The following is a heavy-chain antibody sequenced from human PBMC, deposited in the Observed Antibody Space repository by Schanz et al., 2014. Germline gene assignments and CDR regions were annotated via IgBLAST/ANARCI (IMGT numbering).Heavy chain of an antibody. J-gene: IGHJ6*02. CDR3: ARFNSGSHSPPYYYYGMDV. Sequence: QVQLVQSGAEVKKPGASVKLSCKASGYTFTNYYIHWVRQAPGQGLEWMGWINPNSGATSSAQKLQGRVTMTTDTSTNTAYMELRSLTSDDTAVYYCARFNSGSHSPPYYYYGMDVWGQGTTVTVSS. CDR2: INPNSGAT. V-gene: IGHV1-2*02. D-gene: IGHD1-26*01. CDR1: GYTFTNYY.